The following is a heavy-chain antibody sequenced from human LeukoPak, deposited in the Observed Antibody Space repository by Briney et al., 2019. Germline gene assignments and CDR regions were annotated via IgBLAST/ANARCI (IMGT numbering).Heavy chain of an antibody. CDR3: ASMVYPPDAFDI. J-gene: IGHJ3*02. CDR2: IYYSGGT. D-gene: IGHD3-10*01. V-gene: IGHV4-59*11. CDR1: GGSISSHY. Sequence: SETLSLTCTVSGGSISSHYWSWIRQPPGKGLEWIGYIYYSGGTNYNPSLKSRVTISVDTSKNQFSLKLSSVTAADTAVYYCASMVYPPDAFDIWGQGTMVTVSS.